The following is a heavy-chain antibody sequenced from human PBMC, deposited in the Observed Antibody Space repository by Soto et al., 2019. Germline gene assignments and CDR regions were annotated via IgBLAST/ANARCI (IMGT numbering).Heavy chain of an antibody. CDR1: GGTFSSYA. CDR2: IIPIFGTA. Sequence: GASVKVSCKASGGTFSSYAISWVRQAPGQGLEWMGGIIPIFGTANYAQKFQGRVTITADESTSTAYMELSSLRSEDTAVYYCARGGEHHYDILTGYSYFDYWGQGTLVTVSS. J-gene: IGHJ4*02. CDR3: ARGGEHHYDILTGYSYFDY. D-gene: IGHD3-9*01. V-gene: IGHV1-69*13.